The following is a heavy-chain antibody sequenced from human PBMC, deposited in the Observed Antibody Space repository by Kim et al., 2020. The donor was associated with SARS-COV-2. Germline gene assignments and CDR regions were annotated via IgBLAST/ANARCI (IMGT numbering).Heavy chain of an antibody. J-gene: IGHJ3*02. D-gene: IGHD6-19*01. V-gene: IGHV1-3*01. CDR3: ARDSGYSSGWFPGAFDI. Sequence: QGRVTITRDTSASTAYMELSSLRSEDTAVYYCARDSGYSSGWFPGAFDIWGQGTMVTVSS.